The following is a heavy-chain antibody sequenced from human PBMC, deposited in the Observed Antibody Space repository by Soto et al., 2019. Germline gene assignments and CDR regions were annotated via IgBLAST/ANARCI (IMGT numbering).Heavy chain of an antibody. CDR1: GAALNSGNYY. V-gene: IGHV4-31*03. J-gene: IGHJ5*02. CDR2: IYVTGAV. Sequence: SETLSLTCSVSGAALNSGNYYWSWIRQVPGKGLEWIGHIYVTGAVDYNPSLRDRIAISQDTSERQFSLNLRLVTAADTAVYYCARLRIATNNYKWFDPWGQGTLVTVSS. D-gene: IGHD2-21*01. CDR3: ARLRIATNNYKWFDP.